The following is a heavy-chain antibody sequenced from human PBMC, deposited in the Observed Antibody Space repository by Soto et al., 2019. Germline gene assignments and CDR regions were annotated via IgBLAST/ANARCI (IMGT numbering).Heavy chain of an antibody. J-gene: IGHJ4*02. CDR2: ISYDGSNK. D-gene: IGHD1-26*01. V-gene: IGHV3-30*18. CDR1: GFTFSSYG. CDR3: AKDPDGIVGARRMDYFDY. Sequence: GGSLRLSCAASGFTFSSYGMHWVRQAPGKGLEWVAVISYDGSNKYYADSVKGRFTISRDNSKNTLHLQMNSLRAEDTAVYYCAKDPDGIVGARRMDYFDYWGQGT.